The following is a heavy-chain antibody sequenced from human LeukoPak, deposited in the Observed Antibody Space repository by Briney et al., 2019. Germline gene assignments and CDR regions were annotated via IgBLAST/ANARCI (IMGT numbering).Heavy chain of an antibody. CDR3: ARDRDVLRYFDWLLPFDY. D-gene: IGHD3-9*01. V-gene: IGHV1-8*03. CDR2: MNPNSGNT. J-gene: IGHJ4*02. Sequence: ASVKVSCKASGYTFTSYDINWVRQATGQGLEWMGWMNPNSGNTGYAQKFQGRVTITRNTSISTAYMELSSLRSEDTAVYYCARDRDVLRYFDWLLPFDYWGQGTLVTVSS. CDR1: GYTFTSYD.